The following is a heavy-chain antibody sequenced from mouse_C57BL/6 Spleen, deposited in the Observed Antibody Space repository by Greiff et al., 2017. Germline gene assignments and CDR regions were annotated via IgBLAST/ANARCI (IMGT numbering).Heavy chain of an antibody. J-gene: IGHJ2*01. CDR2: INPGSGGT. D-gene: IGHD1-1*01. V-gene: IGHV1-54*01. Sequence: QFQLQQSGAELVRPGSSVKVSCKASGYAFTNYLIQWVKQRPGPGLEWIGVINPGSGGTNYNEKFKGKATLTVDKSSSTAYMQLSSLTSEDSAVYFCARKSYYGNFDYWGQGTTLTVAA. CDR1: GYAFTNYL. CDR3: ARKSYYGNFDY.